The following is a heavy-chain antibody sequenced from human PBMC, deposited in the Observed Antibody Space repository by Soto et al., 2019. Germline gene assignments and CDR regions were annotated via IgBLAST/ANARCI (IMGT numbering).Heavy chain of an antibody. CDR2: ISDSGDRT. CDR1: GFTLSMSA. CDR3: AKDRGIIVKAGDAFDV. D-gene: IGHD3-16*02. J-gene: IGHJ3*01. V-gene: IGHV3-23*01. Sequence: EVQLMESGGGLVQPGGSLRLSCASSGFTLSMSAVNWVRQAPGKGLEWVSYISDSGDRTYYADSVKGRFTISRDRSKNTVSLQMDSLRAEDTAVYYCAKDRGIIVKAGDAFDVWGQGTNVTVSS.